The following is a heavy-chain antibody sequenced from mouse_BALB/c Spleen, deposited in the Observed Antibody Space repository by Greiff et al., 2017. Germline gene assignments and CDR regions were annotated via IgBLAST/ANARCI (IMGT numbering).Heavy chain of an antibody. J-gene: IGHJ1*01. Sequence: QVQLQQSGAELVRPGTSVKISCKASGYTFTNYWLGWVKQRPGHGLEWIGDIYPGGGYTNYNEKFKGKATLTADTSSSTAYMQLSSLTSEDSAVYFYARSGYYRYWYFDVWGAGTTVTVAS. D-gene: IGHD2-14*01. CDR1: GYTFTNYW. CDR2: IYPGGGYT. V-gene: IGHV1-63*02. CDR3: ARSGYYRYWYFDV.